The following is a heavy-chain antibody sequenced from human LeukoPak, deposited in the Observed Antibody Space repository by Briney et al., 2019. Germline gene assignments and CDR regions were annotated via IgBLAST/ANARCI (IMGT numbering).Heavy chain of an antibody. V-gene: IGHV3-64D*09. D-gene: IGHD3-10*01. CDR3: VKDQVLRGSGSYGDY. J-gene: IGHJ4*02. CDR1: RFTFSTYT. Sequence: GGSLRLSCSASRFTFSTYTMYWVRQAPGKGLEFVSAISTNGGSTYYADSGKGRFPISRDNSKNTLFLQMTSLRAEDTAVYYCVKDQVLRGSGSYGDYWGQGTLVTVSS. CDR2: ISTNGGST.